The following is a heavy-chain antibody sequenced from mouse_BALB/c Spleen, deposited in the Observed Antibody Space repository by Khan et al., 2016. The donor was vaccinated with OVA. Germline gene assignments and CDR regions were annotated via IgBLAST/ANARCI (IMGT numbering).Heavy chain of an antibody. V-gene: IGHV1S136*01. J-gene: IGHJ3*01. D-gene: IGHD4-1*01. CDR3: EREASNWDCFFAY. Sequence: VQLQQPGPDPVKPGASVKMSCKASGYTFTNYVIHWVKQKPGQGLEWIGYINPDNDGIRFNEKFKGKATLNSDKSSSTAYLELSSLTSEDSAVXYCEREASNWDCFFAYWDQETLVTGSA. CDR1: GYTFTNYV. CDR2: INPDNDGI.